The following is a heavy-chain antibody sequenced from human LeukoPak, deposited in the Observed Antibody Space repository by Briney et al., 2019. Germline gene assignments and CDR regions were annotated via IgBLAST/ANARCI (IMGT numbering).Heavy chain of an antibody. CDR1: GGSFSGYY. Sequence: SETLSLTCAVYGGSFSGYYWSWIRQPPGKGLEWIGEINHSGSTNYNPSLKSRVTISVDTSKNQFSLKLSSVTAADTAVYYCARRTVLMVYAFFDYWGQGTLVTVSS. CDR3: ARRTVLMVYAFFDY. CDR2: INHSGST. J-gene: IGHJ4*02. D-gene: IGHD2-8*01. V-gene: IGHV4-34*01.